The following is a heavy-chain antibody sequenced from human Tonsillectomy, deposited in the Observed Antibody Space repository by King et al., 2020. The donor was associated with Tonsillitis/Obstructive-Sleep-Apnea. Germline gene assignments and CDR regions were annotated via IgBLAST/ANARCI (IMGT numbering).Heavy chain of an antibody. CDR2: INHSGST. Sequence: VQLQQWGAGPLKPSETLSLTCTVYGRSFSGSYWTWIRQPPGKGLEWIGEINHSGSTNYNPSLKSRVTIAVDTSKSQFSLRLRSVTAADTAVYYCARGIRLFRIEAIYFSYYMDVWGKGTTVTVSS. V-gene: IGHV4-34*01. J-gene: IGHJ6*03. CDR3: ARGIRLFRIEAIYFSYYMDV. D-gene: IGHD3-3*01. CDR1: GRSFSGSY.